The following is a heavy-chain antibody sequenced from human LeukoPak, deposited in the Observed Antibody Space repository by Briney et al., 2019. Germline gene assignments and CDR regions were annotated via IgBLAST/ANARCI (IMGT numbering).Heavy chain of an antibody. CDR2: IYRHGGT. J-gene: IGHJ4*02. D-gene: IGHD3-22*01. CDR3: ARHVVAVGFDY. CDR1: GFTVSTNY. V-gene: IGHV3-66*04. Sequence: GGSLRLSCAASGFTVSTNYVSWVRQAPGKGLEWVSVIYRHGGTAYADSVQGRFSISRDNSKNTVDLQMNSLRAEDTAVYYCARHVVAVGFDYWGQGTLVTVSS.